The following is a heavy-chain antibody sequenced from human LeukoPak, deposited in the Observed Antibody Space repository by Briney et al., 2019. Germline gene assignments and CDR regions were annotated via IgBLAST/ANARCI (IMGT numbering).Heavy chain of an antibody. CDR1: GFTFSSYG. CDR2: ISSSGSTI. Sequence: GGSLRLSCAASGFTFSSYGMHWVRQAPGKGLEWVSYISSSGSTIYYADSVKGRFTISRDNAKNSLYLQVISLRAEDTAVYYCARGPYSSSWYDYFDYWGQGTLVTVSS. CDR3: ARGPYSSSWYDYFDY. D-gene: IGHD6-13*01. V-gene: IGHV3-48*04. J-gene: IGHJ4*02.